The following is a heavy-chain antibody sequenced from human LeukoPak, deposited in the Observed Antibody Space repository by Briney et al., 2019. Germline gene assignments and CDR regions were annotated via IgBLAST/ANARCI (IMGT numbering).Heavy chain of an antibody. CDR3: AREYDYGDYGGWFDP. CDR1: GGSLSSGSYY. CDR2: IYTSGST. Sequence: PSETLSLTCTVSGGSLSSGSYYWGWVRQPAGRGLEWIGRIYTSGSTNYNPSLKSRVTISVDTSKNQSSLKLSSVTAADTAVYYCAREYDYGDYGGWFDPWGQGTLVTVSS. V-gene: IGHV4-61*02. J-gene: IGHJ5*02. D-gene: IGHD4-17*01.